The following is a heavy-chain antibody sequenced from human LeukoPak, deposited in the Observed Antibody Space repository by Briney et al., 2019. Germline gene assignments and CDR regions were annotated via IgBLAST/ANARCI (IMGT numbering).Heavy chain of an antibody. J-gene: IGHJ4*02. CDR2: INPSGGST. CDR3: ARESYYYDSSGYLLGY. CDR1: GDTFTSYY. Sequence: ASVKVSCKASGDTFTSYYMHWVRQAPGQGLEWMGIINPSGGSTSYAQKFQGRVTMTRDTSTSTVYMELSSLRSEDTAVYYCARESYYYDSSGYLLGYWGQGTLVTVSS. V-gene: IGHV1-46*01. D-gene: IGHD3-22*01.